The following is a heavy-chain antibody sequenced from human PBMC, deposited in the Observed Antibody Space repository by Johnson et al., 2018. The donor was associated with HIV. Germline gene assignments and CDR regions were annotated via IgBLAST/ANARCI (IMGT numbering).Heavy chain of an antibody. D-gene: IGHD5-24*01. CDR3: ARDGPWLQSQRDAFDI. Sequence: VQLVESGGGVVRPGGSLRLSCAASGFTFDDHGMSWVRQAPGKGLEWVSGINWIGGRTGYADDVKRRFTSSRDNAKNSLYLQMNSLRAEDTALYYCARDGPWLQSQRDAFDIWGQGTMVTVSS. CDR1: GFTFDDHG. CDR2: INWIGGRT. V-gene: IGHV3-20*04. J-gene: IGHJ3*02.